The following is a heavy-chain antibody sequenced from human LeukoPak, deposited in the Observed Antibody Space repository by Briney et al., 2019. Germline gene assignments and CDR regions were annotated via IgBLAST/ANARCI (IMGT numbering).Heavy chain of an antibody. CDR2: ISYDGSNK. J-gene: IGHJ6*03. Sequence: GSMRLSCAASGFTFSSYAMHWVRQAPGKGLEWVAVISYDGSNKYYADSVRGRFTISRDNSKNTLYLQMNSLRAEDTAVYYCARSPITSTPHYYYYMDVWGKGTTVTISS. D-gene: IGHD3-16*01. V-gene: IGHV3-30*04. CDR1: GFTFSSYA. CDR3: ARSPITSTPHYYYYMDV.